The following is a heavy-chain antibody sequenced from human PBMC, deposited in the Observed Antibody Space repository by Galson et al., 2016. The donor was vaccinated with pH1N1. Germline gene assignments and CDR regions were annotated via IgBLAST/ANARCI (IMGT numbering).Heavy chain of an antibody. CDR1: GFIFSDYS. CDR2: IKHDASEK. J-gene: IGHJ1*01. D-gene: IGHD3-9*01. V-gene: IGHV3-7*03. Sequence: RLSCAASGFIFSDYSMTWVRQAPGAGLEWVASIKHDASEKYYVDSVKGRFTISRDNAKKSLYLEMGSLRAEDTAVYYCARDLGSTGYLKYWGQGILVIVSA. CDR3: ARDLGSTGYLKY.